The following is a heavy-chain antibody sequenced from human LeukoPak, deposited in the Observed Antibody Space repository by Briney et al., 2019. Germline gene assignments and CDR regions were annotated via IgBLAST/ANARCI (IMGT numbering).Heavy chain of an antibody. Sequence: ASVKVSLTPSGYTFTSYGLSWVGQAPGQGREWMGCIVTYNGNPYYPQKLQVLVTLTTDTSTSTAYMELRSLRSDDTAVYYCANTTVTSEDYFYYYIDICGDGATFTVSS. V-gene: IGHV1-18*01. CDR3: ANTTVTSEDYFYYYIDI. J-gene: IGHJ6*03. CDR2: IVTYNGNP. CDR1: GYTFTSYG. D-gene: IGHD4-17*01.